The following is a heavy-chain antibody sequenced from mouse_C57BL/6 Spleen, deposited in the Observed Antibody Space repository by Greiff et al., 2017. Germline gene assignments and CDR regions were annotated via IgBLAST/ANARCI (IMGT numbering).Heavy chain of an antibody. D-gene: IGHD2-14*01. J-gene: IGHJ2*01. CDR2: IYPRSGNT. Sequence: QVQLQQSGAELARPGASVKLSCKASGYTFTSYGISWVKQSTGQGLEWIGEIYPRSGNTYYNEKFKGKATLTADKSSSTAYMELRSLTSEDAAVYFCAREGGLYGYDGGYYFDYWGQGTTLTVSS. CDR1: GYTFTSYG. CDR3: AREGGLYGYDGGYYFDY. V-gene: IGHV1-81*01.